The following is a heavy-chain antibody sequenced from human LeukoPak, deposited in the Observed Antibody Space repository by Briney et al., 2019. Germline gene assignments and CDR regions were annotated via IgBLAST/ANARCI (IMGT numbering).Heavy chain of an antibody. CDR3: ARAHYNWNEPPFDS. J-gene: IGHJ4*02. CDR2: IWDDGSNK. CDR1: GFFFSSYG. Sequence: GGSLRLSCAASGFFFSSYGMHWVRLAPGKGLEWVALIWDDGSNKYYADSVKGRFTISRDNSKNTLSLQMNSLRAEDTAVYYCARAHYNWNEPPFDSWGQGTLVTVSS. D-gene: IGHD1-20*01. V-gene: IGHV3-33*01.